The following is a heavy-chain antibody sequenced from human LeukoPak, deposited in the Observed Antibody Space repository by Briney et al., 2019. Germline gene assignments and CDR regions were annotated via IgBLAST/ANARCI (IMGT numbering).Heavy chain of an antibody. CDR2: IYTSGSA. Sequence: SETLSLTCTVSGGSIRPYFWSWIRQPAGKGLEWIGRIYTSGSANYNPSLKSRITMSVDTSKNQVSLKLTSVTAADTAVYYCARDYDFLTGLNTPFDIWGQGTMVTVSS. V-gene: IGHV4-4*07. CDR3: ARDYDFLTGLNTPFDI. J-gene: IGHJ3*02. D-gene: IGHD3-9*01. CDR1: GGSIRPYF.